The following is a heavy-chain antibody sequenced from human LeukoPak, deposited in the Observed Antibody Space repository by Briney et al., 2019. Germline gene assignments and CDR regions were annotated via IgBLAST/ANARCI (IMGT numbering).Heavy chain of an antibody. CDR3: AREVHYDYVWGSYRYLDY. V-gene: IGHV4-30-4*01. CDR2: IYYSGST. CDR1: GGSISSGDYY. Sequence: PSETLSLTCTVSGGSISSGDYYWSWIRQPPGKGLEWIGYIYYSGSTYYNPSLKSRVTISVDTSKNQFSLKLSSVTAADTAVYYCAREVHYDYVWGSYRYLDYWGQGTLVTVSS. J-gene: IGHJ4*02. D-gene: IGHD3-16*02.